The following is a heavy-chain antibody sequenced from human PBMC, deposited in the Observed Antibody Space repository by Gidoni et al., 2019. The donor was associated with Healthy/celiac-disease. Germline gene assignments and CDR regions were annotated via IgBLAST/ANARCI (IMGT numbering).Heavy chain of an antibody. J-gene: IGHJ2*01. Sequence: MGGIIPIFGTANYAQKFQGRVTITADESTSTAYMELSSLRSEDTAVYYCARTGGDYGGNSVGQDFDLWGRGTLVTVSS. D-gene: IGHD4-17*01. V-gene: IGHV1-69*01. CDR3: ARTGGDYGGNSVGQDFDL. CDR2: IIPIFGTA.